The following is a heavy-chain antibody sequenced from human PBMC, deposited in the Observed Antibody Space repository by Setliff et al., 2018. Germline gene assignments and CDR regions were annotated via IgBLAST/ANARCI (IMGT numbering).Heavy chain of an antibody. V-gene: IGHV1-69*05. D-gene: IGHD6-13*01. Sequence: SVKVSCKASGGTFSSYAISWVRQAPGQGLEWMGGIIPIFGTANYAQNFQGRVTITTDESTSTAYMELRSLRSDDTAVYFCARDMVLGSTWYELIASDFWGQGSLVTVSS. CDR2: IIPIFGTA. J-gene: IGHJ4*02. CDR1: GGTFSSYA. CDR3: ARDMVLGSTWYELIASDF.